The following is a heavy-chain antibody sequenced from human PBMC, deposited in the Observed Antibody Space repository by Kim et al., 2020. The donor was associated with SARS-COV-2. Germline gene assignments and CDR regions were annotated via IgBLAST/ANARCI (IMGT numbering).Heavy chain of an antibody. J-gene: IGHJ4*02. Sequence: GGSLRLSCAASGFTFSTFAIHWVRQAPGKGLEWVSIISYDGSSKYYADSVRGRFIISRDNSKNTLYLQMNSLRTEDTAVYYCARDGCRGGSCRTTPFDYWGQGTLLTVSS. CDR3: ARDGCRGGSCRTTPFDY. CDR2: ISYDGSSK. CDR1: GFTFSTFA. D-gene: IGHD2-15*01. V-gene: IGHV3-30-3*01.